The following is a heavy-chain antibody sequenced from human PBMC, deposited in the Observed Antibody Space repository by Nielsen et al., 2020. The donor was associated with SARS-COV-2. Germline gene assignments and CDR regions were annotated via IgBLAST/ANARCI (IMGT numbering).Heavy chain of an antibody. CDR1: GGSISSSSYY. D-gene: IGHD4-17*01. CDR2: IYYSGST. V-gene: IGHV4-39*01. Sequence: SETLSLTCTVSGGSISSSSYYWGWIRQPPGKGLEWIGSIYYSGSTYYNPSLKSRVTISVDTSKNQFSLKLSSVTAADTAVYYCARHTDYGDYNDAFDIWGQGTMVIVSS. CDR3: ARHTDYGDYNDAFDI. J-gene: IGHJ3*02.